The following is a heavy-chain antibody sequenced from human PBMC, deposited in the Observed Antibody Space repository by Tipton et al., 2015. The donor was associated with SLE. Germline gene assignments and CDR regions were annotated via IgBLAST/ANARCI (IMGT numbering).Heavy chain of an antibody. CDR2: ISGSSGYT. CDR1: GFTFSSYA. J-gene: IGHJ3*02. Sequence: SLRLSCAASGFTFSSYAMNWVRQAPGKGLEWVSAISGSSGYTYYADSVKGRFTISRDNAKNTLYLQMNSLRAEDTALYYCARKMGDGYNPHAFDIWGQGTMVTVSS. CDR3: ARKMGDGYNPHAFDI. D-gene: IGHD5-24*01. V-gene: IGHV3-21*04.